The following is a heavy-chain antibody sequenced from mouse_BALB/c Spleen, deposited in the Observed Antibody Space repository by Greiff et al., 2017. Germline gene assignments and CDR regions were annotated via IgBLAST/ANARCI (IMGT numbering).Heavy chain of an antibody. V-gene: IGHV3-8*02. J-gene: IGHJ1*01. CDR1: GDSITSGY. D-gene: IGHD1-2*01. CDR3: ARKGYYGHWYFDV. Sequence: VQLKESGPSLVKPSQTLSLTCSVTGDSITSGYWNWIRKFPGNKLEYMGYISYSGSTYYNPSLKSRISITRDTSKNQYYLQLNSVTTEDTATYYCARKGYYGHWYFDVWGAGTTVTVSS. CDR2: ISYSGST.